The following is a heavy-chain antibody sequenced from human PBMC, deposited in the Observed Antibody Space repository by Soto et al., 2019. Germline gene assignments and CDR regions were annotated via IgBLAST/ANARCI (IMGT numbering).Heavy chain of an antibody. D-gene: IGHD4-17*01. CDR3: ASDDYSDYVVVY. CDR2: ISADNGNT. Sequence: QVPLVQSGAEVKKPGASVKVSCKASGYTFTSYGISWVRQAPGQGLEWMGWISADNGNTNYAQKLQGRVTRTTDTSASTAYMELRSLRSDDTAVYYCASDDYSDYVVVYWGQGTQVTVSS. J-gene: IGHJ4*02. CDR1: GYTFTSYG. V-gene: IGHV1-18*01.